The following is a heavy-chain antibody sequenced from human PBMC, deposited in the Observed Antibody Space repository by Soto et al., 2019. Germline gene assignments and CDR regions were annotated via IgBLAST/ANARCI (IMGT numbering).Heavy chain of an antibody. CDR1: GDSVSSNTAS. J-gene: IGHJ4*02. CDR2: TYFRSKWYN. V-gene: IGHV6-1*01. Sequence: SQTLSLTCAISGDSVSSNTASWNWIRQSPSRGLEWLGRTYFRSKWYNDYAVSVKSRIIINPDTSNNQFSLQLNSVTPEDTAVYYCAKDDRIEFDGAGSHGALAYWGQGSLVTVSS. D-gene: IGHD2-8*01. CDR3: AKDDRIEFDGAGSHGALAY.